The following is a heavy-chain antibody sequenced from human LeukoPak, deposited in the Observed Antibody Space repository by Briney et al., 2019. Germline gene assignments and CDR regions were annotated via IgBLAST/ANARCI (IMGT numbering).Heavy chain of an antibody. CDR1: GLIFSNYD. CDR2: ISGTSSII. V-gene: IGHV3-48*02. J-gene: IGHJ4*02. CDR3: ARAGTN. Sequence: GGSLRLSCAASGLIFSNYDMNWVRQAPGKGLEWVSYISGTSSIILYADSVKGRFTISRDNAKNLLYLQMNSLRDEDTAVYYCARAGTNWGQGTLVTVSS.